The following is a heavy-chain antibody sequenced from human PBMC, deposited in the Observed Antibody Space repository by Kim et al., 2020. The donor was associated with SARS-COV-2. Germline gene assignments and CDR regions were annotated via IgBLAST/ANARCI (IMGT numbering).Heavy chain of an antibody. CDR3: ARGPLIKAAGHS. D-gene: IGHD6-13*01. V-gene: IGHV3-7*01. Sequence: GGSLRLSCAASGFIFNNYWMSWVRQVPGKGLEWVAIIKEDGSQKEYVDSVKGRFTISRDNTKNSLYLQMNGLRAVDTAVYFCARGPLIKAAGHSWGQGTLVTASS. J-gene: IGHJ4*02. CDR1: GFIFNNYW. CDR2: IKEDGSQK.